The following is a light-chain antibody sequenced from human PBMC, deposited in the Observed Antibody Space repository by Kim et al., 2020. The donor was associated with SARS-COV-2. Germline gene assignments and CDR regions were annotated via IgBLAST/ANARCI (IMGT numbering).Light chain of an antibody. CDR2: HKN. CDR3: CSRDSGGKHVI. Sequence: SSELTQDPVVSVALGQTVRVACHGDSLRHYYASWYQQKPGEAPILVIYHKNNRPSGIPDRFSGSSSGNTAALTITGAQAEDEADYYCCSRDSGGKHVIFG. J-gene: IGLJ1*01. V-gene: IGLV3-19*01. CDR1: SLRHYY.